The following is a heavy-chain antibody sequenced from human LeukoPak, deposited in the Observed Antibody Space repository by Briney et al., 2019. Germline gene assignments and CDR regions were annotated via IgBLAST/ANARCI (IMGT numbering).Heavy chain of an antibody. CDR3: ARVLPLYDFWSGDYYYYYMDV. J-gene: IGHJ6*03. CDR2: IIGSGGRT. D-gene: IGHD3-3*01. Sequence: PGESLRLSCATSGFTLSGYSMNWVRQAPGKGLEWVSVIIGSGGRTYYADSVKGRFTISRDNAKNSLYLQMNSLRAEDTAVYYCARVLPLYDFWSGDYYYYYMDVWGKGTTVTVSS. CDR1: GFTLSGYS. V-gene: IGHV3-21*01.